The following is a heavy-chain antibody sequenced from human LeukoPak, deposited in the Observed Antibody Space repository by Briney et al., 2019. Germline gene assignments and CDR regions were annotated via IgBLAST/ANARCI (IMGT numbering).Heavy chain of an antibody. CDR2: SRSRAKSFTT. CDR3: SRAGGYYFDY. D-gene: IGHD3-22*01. V-gene: IGHV3-72*01. CDR1: GFSFSDHY. J-gene: IGHJ4*02. Sequence: PGGALRLSCEVSGFSFSDHYMDWVRQAPGKGREGVGRSRSRAKSFTTEYAASEKGRFTISRDDSRNSLYLQMNSLKTDDTAVYYCSRAGGYYFDYWGQGALVTVSS.